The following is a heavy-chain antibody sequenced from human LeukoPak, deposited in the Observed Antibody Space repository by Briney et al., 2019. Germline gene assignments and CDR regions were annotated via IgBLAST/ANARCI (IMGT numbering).Heavy chain of an antibody. CDR2: ISSSSSYI. J-gene: IGHJ4*02. CDR1: GFTSSSYS. Sequence: GGSLRLSCAASGFTSSSYSMNWVRQAPGKGLEWVSSISSSSSYIYYADSVKGRFTISRDNAKNSLYLQMNSLRAEDTAVYYCARVGYSGYDYLCYWGQGTLVTVSS. D-gene: IGHD5-12*01. V-gene: IGHV3-21*01. CDR3: ARVGYSGYDYLCY.